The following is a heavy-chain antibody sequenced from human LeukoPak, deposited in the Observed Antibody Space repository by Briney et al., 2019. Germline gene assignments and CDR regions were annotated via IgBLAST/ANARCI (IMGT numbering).Heavy chain of an antibody. J-gene: IGHJ3*02. CDR2: INSGGSSI. V-gene: IGHV3-74*01. CDR1: GFTFSSHW. D-gene: IGHD3-3*01. Sequence: GGSLRLSCAASGFTFSSHWMHWVRQAPGKGLVWVSRINSGGSSISYADSVKGRFTISRDNAKNTLYLQMNSLRAEDTAVYYCARGRYDFWSGYPDAFDIWGQGTMVTVSP. CDR3: ARGRYDFWSGYPDAFDI.